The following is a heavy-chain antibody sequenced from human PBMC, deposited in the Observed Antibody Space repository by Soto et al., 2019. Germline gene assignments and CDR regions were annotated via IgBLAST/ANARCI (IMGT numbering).Heavy chain of an antibody. CDR3: ARTQGSSTSLAIYYYYYYGMDV. CDR2: IIPISGTA. J-gene: IGHJ6*02. V-gene: IGHV1-69*01. D-gene: IGHD2-2*01. CDR1: GGTFSNYA. Sequence: QVQLVQSGAEVKKPGSSVKVSCKASGGTFSNYAISWVRQAPGQGLEWMGGIIPISGTANYAQKFQCRVKITVGESTITTYKELVSLKPKDTAVYYYARTQGSSTSLAIYYYYYYGMDVWGQGTMVTVSS.